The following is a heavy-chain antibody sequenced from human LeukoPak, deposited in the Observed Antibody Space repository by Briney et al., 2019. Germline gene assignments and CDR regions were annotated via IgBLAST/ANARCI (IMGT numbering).Heavy chain of an antibody. CDR3: ARGLELWFEGTGHWFDA. V-gene: IGHV4-34*01. J-gene: IGHJ5*02. Sequence: SETLSLTCTVHGGSFRGYSWTWIRQPPGKGLEWIGEIDHSGSAKYNSSLKSRLTMSVDTSTNQVSLKLKSVTAADAAVYYCARGLELWFEGTGHWFDAWGQGTRVTVSS. D-gene: IGHD3-10*01. CDR1: GGSFRGYS. CDR2: IDHSGSA.